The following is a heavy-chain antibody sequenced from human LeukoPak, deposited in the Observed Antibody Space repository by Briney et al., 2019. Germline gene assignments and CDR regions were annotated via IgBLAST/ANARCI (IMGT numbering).Heavy chain of an antibody. D-gene: IGHD2-15*01. Sequence: ASVKVSCKASGYTFTSYDINWVRQATGQGLEWMGWMNPNSGNTNYAQKLQGRVTMTTDTSTSTAYMELRSLRSDDTAVYYCARDPVASTTDGPPHNWFDPWGQGTLVTVSS. CDR2: MNPNSGNT. V-gene: IGHV1-18*01. CDR1: GYTFTSYD. CDR3: ARDPVASTTDGPPHNWFDP. J-gene: IGHJ5*02.